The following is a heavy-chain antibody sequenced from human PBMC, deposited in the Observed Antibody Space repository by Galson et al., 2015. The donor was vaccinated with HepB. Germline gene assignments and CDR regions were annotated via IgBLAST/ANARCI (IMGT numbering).Heavy chain of an antibody. CDR1: GFTFSSYW. Sequence: SLRLSCAASGFTFSSYWMSWVRQAPGKGLEWVANIKQDGSEKYYVDSVKGRFTISRDNAKNSLYLQMNSLRAEDTAVYYCARKGDERTGWWYYFDYWGQGTLVTVSS. D-gene: IGHD2-15*01. CDR3: ARKGDERTGWWYYFDY. V-gene: IGHV3-7*01. CDR2: IKQDGSEK. J-gene: IGHJ4*02.